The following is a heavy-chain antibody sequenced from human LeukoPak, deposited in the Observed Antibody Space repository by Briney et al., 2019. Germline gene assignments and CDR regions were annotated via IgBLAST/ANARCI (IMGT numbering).Heavy chain of an antibody. J-gene: IGHJ4*02. Sequence: GGSLRLSCAASGLTFSSYAMHWVRQAPGKGLEWVAVISYDGSNKYYADSVKGRFTISRDNSKNTLYLQMNSLRAEDTAVYYCATKRMVDGSGSYPHFDYWGQGTLVTVSS. CDR1: GLTFSSYA. V-gene: IGHV3-30*04. D-gene: IGHD3-10*01. CDR3: ATKRMVDGSGSYPHFDY. CDR2: ISYDGSNK.